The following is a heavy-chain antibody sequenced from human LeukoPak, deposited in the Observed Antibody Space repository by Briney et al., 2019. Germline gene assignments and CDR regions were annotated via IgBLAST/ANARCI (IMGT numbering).Heavy chain of an antibody. CDR2: IKYDGSEK. Sequence: PGGSLRLSCAASGFTFSGYWMSWFRQAPGKGLEWVANIKYDGSEKYYVDSVKGRFTISRDNDKNSLYLQMNSLRAEDTAVYYCARASWERWLLFDYWGQGTLVTVCS. D-gene: IGHD5-24*01. CDR1: GFTFSGYW. V-gene: IGHV3-7*01. J-gene: IGHJ4*02. CDR3: ARASWERWLLFDY.